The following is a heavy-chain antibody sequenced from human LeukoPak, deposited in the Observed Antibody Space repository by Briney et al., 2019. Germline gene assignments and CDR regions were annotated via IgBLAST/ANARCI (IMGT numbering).Heavy chain of an antibody. CDR1: GYTFTSYG. CDR3: AGSLGYCTSNVCYLKY. CDR2: ICAYNGNT. V-gene: IGHV1-18*01. Sequence: ASVKVSCKASGYTFTSYGISWVRQAPGQGLEWMGWICAYNGNTNYAQKLQGRVTMTTDTSTSTAYMELRSLRSDDTAVYYCAGSLGYCTSNVCYLKYWGQGTLVTVSS. J-gene: IGHJ4*02. D-gene: IGHD2-8*01.